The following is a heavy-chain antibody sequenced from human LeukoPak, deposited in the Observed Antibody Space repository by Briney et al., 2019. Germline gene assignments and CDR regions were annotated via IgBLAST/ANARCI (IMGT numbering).Heavy chain of an antibody. CDR1: GFSFNNYG. J-gene: IGHJ4*02. V-gene: IGHV3-7*01. Sequence: GGSLRLSCSPSGFSFNNYGMHWVRQAPGKGLEWVANIKQDGSVKYYLDSVKGRFTISRDNAKNSLYLQMNSLRAEDAAVYYCARGASAHGDYFVYWGQGTLVTVSS. CDR3: ARGASAHGDYFVY. CDR2: IKQDGSVK. D-gene: IGHD4-17*01.